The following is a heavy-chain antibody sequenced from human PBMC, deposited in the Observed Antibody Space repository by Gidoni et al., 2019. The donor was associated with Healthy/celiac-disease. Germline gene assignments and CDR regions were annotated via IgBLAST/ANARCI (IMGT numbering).Heavy chain of an antibody. Sequence: EVQLVESGGGLVKPGGSLRLSCAASGFPFSSYSMNWVRQAPGKGLEWVSSISSSSSYIYYADSVKGRFTISRDNAKNSLYLQMNSLRAEDTAVYYCARTYYDILTGYYPFDYWGQGTLVTVSS. CDR1: GFPFSSYS. CDR3: ARTYYDILTGYYPFDY. D-gene: IGHD3-9*01. CDR2: ISSSSSYI. V-gene: IGHV3-21*01. J-gene: IGHJ4*02.